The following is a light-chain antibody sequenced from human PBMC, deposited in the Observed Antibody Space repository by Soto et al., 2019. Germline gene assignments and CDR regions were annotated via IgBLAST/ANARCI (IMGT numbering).Light chain of an antibody. V-gene: IGLV2-11*01. CDR1: SSDVGGYNY. J-gene: IGLJ1*01. CDR3: CSYAGSHPYV. CDR2: DVS. Sequence: QSALTQPRSVSGYPGQSVTISCTGTSSDVGGYNYVSWYQQHPGTAPKLMIYDVSKRPSGVPDRFSGSKSGNTASLTISGLQAEDEADYYCCSYAGSHPYVFGTGTKLTVL.